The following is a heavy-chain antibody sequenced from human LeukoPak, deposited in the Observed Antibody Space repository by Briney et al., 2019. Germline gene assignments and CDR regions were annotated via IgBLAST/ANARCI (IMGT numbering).Heavy chain of an antibody. V-gene: IGHV4-59*01. CDR2: IYYSGST. CDR1: GGSISSYY. D-gene: IGHD3-10*01. CDR3: ARVKVDSMVRYYFDY. Sequence: SETLSLTGTVSGGSISSYYWSWIRQPPGTGLEWIGYIYYSGSTNYNPSLKSRVTISVDTSKNQFSLKLSSVAAADTAVYYCARVKVDSMVRYYFDYWGQGTLVTVSS. J-gene: IGHJ4*02.